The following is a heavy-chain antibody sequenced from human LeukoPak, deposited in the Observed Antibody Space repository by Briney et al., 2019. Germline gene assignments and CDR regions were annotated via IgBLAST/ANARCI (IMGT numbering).Heavy chain of an antibody. CDR2: ISSSSSYI. CDR3: ARRYCSSTSCYNYYGMDV. V-gene: IGHV3-21*01. Sequence: GGSLRLSCAASGFTSSSYALNWVRQAPGKGLEWVSSISSSSSYIYYADSVKGRFTISRDNAKNSLYLQMNSLRAEDTAVYYCARRYCSSTSCYNYYGMDVWGQGTTVTVSS. J-gene: IGHJ6*02. CDR1: GFTSSSYA. D-gene: IGHD2-2*02.